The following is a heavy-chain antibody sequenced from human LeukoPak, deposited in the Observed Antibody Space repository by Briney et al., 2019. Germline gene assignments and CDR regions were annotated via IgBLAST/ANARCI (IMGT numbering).Heavy chain of an antibody. D-gene: IGHD3-22*01. J-gene: IGHJ4*02. Sequence: PGGSLRLSCAASGLTFSTTGMHWVRQAPGKGLEWLAFIRYDGSNTQYADCVKGRFTISRDNSKNTLYLQMNSLRAEDTAMYYCAKVVRYYYDSSGSALDYWGQGTLVTVSS. CDR1: GLTFSTTG. V-gene: IGHV3-30*02. CDR2: IRYDGSNT. CDR3: AKVVRYYYDSSGSALDY.